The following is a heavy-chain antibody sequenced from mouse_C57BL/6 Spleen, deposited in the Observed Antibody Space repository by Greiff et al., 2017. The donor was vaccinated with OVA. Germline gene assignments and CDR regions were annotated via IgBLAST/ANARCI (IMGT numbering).Heavy chain of an antibody. D-gene: IGHD1-1*01. CDR3: ARRGTTVERYFDV. J-gene: IGHJ1*03. CDR2: IDPSDSYT. Sequence: VQLQQPGAELVMPGASVKLSCKASGYTFTSYWMHWVKQRPGQGLEWIGEIDPSDSYTNYNQKFKGKSTLTVDKSSSTAYMQLSSLTSEDSAVYYCARRGTTVERYFDVWGTGTTVTVSS. V-gene: IGHV1-69*01. CDR1: GYTFTSYW.